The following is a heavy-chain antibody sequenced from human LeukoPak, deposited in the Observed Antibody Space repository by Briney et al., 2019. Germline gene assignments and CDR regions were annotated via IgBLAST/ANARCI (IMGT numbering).Heavy chain of an antibody. Sequence: PGGSLRLVCAASGFTFSIYAMSWVRQARGEGLECVSFMRGSGGRTYYADSVKGRFTISRDNSKNTLYLQMKSLRAEDTAAYYCAKEKGGAAGGDFDYWGQGTLVTVSS. CDR3: AKEKGGAAGGDFDY. CDR1: GFTFSIYA. CDR2: MRGSGGRT. J-gene: IGHJ4*02. D-gene: IGHD2-21*01. V-gene: IGHV3-23*01.